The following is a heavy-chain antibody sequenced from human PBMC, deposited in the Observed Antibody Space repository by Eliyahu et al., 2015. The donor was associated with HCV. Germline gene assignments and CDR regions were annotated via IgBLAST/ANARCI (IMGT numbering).Heavy chain of an antibody. J-gene: IGHJ6*02. CDR1: GYTFTSYY. V-gene: IGHV1-46*01. CDR2: INPSGGST. CDR3: ARAGYSGYDWWQDLKYGMDV. Sequence: QVQLVQSGAEVKKPGASVKVSCKASGYTFTSYYMHWVRQAPGQGLEWMGIINPSGGSTSYAQKFQGRVTMTRDTSTSTVYMELSSLRSEDTAVYYCARAGYSGYDWWQDLKYGMDVWGQGTTVTVSS. D-gene: IGHD5-12*01.